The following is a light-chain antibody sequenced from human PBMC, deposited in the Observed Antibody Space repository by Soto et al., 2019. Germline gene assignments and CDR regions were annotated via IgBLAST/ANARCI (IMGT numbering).Light chain of an antibody. CDR1: SSDVGRYNL. CDR2: EDI. V-gene: IGLV2-23*01. CDR3: CSYAGGTSVV. Sequence: ALTQPASVSGSPGQSITISCTGSSSDVGRYNLVSWYQQHPGKAPKLIIYEDIERPSGVSNRFSGSKSGNTASLTISGLQTEDEADYYCCSYAGGTSVVFGGGTKLTVL. J-gene: IGLJ2*01.